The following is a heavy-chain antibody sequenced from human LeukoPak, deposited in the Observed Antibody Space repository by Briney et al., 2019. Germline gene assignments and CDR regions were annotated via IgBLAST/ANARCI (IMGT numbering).Heavy chain of an antibody. CDR2: MNPNSGNT. D-gene: IGHD3-10*01. Sequence: ASVKVSCTASGYTFTSYDINWVRQATGQGLEWMGWMNPNSGNTGYAQKFQGRVTMTRNTSISTAYMELSSLRSEDTAVYYCARPSYYYGSGSFDYWGQGTLVTVSS. CDR3: ARPSYYYGSGSFDY. V-gene: IGHV1-8*01. J-gene: IGHJ4*02. CDR1: GYTFTSYD.